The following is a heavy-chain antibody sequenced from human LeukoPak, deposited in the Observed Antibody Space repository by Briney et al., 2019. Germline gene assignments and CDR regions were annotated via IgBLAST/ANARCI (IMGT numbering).Heavy chain of an antibody. V-gene: IGHV1-69*13. J-gene: IGHJ5*02. D-gene: IGHD1-1*01. Sequence: ASVKVSCKSSGGTFSSYAIIWVRQAPGQGLEWMGGITPIFGTANYAQKFQGRVTITVDESTSTAYMELSSLRSEDTAVYYCARDRGTTGTTAWFDPWGQGTLVTVSS. CDR1: GGTFSSYA. CDR2: ITPIFGTA. CDR3: ARDRGTTGTTAWFDP.